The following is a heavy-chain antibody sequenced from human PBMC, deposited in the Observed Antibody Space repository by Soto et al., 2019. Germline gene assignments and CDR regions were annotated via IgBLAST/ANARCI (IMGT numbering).Heavy chain of an antibody. Sequence: GASVKVSCKASGYTFTSYGISWVRQAPGQGLEWMGWISAYNGNTNYAQKPQGRVTMTTDTSTSTAYMELRSLRSDDTAVYYCARDVRGYYYVSSGYYFPLFDYWGQGTLVTVSS. CDR3: ARDVRGYYYVSSGYYFPLFDY. CDR2: ISAYNGNT. CDR1: GYTFTSYG. J-gene: IGHJ4*02. V-gene: IGHV1-18*04. D-gene: IGHD3-22*01.